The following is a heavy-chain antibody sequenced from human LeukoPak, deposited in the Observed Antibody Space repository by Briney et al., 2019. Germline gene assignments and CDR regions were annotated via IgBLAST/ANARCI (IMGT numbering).Heavy chain of an antibody. CDR2: IRDKTDGGTT. J-gene: IGHJ4*02. CDR1: GFTFSDAW. V-gene: IGHV3-15*01. CDR3: TTATAPRY. Sequence: GGSLRLSCAASGFTFSDAWMSWVRQAPGKGLEWVGRIRDKTDGGTTDCAAPVKGRFTISRDDSKNTLYLQLNSLKTEDTAVYYCTTATAPRYWGQGTLVTVSS. D-gene: IGHD4-17*01.